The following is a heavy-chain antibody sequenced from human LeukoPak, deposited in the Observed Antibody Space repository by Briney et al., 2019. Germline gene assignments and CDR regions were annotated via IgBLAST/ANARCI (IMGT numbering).Heavy chain of an antibody. V-gene: IGHV1-18*01. CDR1: GYTFTSYA. J-gene: IGHJ4*02. D-gene: IGHD6-13*01. Sequence: ASVKVSCKASGYTFTSYAMNWLRQAPGQGLEWMGWISAYNGDTKYLQKLPGRVTITQDTSTSTAYLELRSLTSDDTAVYYCARDHSSSGQLFDYWGQGTLVTVSS. CDR3: ARDHSSSGQLFDY. CDR2: ISAYNGDT.